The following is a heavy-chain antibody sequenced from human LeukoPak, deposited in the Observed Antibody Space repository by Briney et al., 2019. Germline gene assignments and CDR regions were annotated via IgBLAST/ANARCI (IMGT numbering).Heavy chain of an antibody. J-gene: IGHJ5*02. Sequence: ASVKVSCKASGYTFTSYDINWVRQATGQGLEWMGWMNPNSGNTGYAQKFQGRVTMTRNTSISTAYMELSSLRSEDTAVYYCARMAGVAGRLNWFDPWGQGTLVTVSS. CDR2: MNPNSGNT. D-gene: IGHD6-19*01. CDR3: ARMAGVAGRLNWFDP. CDR1: GYTFTSYD. V-gene: IGHV1-8*01.